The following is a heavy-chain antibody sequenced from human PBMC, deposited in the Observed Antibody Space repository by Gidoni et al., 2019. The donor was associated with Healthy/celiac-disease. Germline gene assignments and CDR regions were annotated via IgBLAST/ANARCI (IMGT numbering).Heavy chain of an antibody. Sequence: EVQLVESGGGLVQPGGSLRLSCAASGFTFGRYSRNWVRQAPGKGLEWVSYISSSSSTIYYADSVKGRFTISRDNAKNSLYLQMNSLRAEDTAVYYCARELVSGLPKDAFDIWGQGTMVTVSS. CDR1: GFTFGRYS. D-gene: IGHD3-10*01. V-gene: IGHV3-48*01. J-gene: IGHJ3*02. CDR2: ISSSSSTI. CDR3: ARELVSGLPKDAFDI.